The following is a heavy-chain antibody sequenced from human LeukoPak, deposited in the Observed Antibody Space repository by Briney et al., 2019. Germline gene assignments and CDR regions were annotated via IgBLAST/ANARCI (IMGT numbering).Heavy chain of an antibody. J-gene: IGHJ4*02. CDR2: INPNSGGT. CDR3: ARGGGITMVRGVIIPFRY. CDR1: GYTFTGYY. V-gene: IGHV1-2*02. Sequence: ASVKVSCKASGYTFTGYYMHWVRQAPGQGLEWMGWINPNSGGTNYAQKFQGRVTMTRDTSISTAYMELSRLRSDDTAMYYCARGGGITMVRGVIIPFRYWGQGTLVTVSS. D-gene: IGHD3-10*01.